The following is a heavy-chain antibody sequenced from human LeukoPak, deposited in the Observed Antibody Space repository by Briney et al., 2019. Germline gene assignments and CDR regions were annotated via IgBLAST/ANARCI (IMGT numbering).Heavy chain of an antibody. CDR3: ARDPLGVYEYLGGFDY. Sequence: GASVKVSCKASGYTFTGYYMHWVRQAPGQGLEWMGWINPNSGGTNYAQKFQGWVTMTRDTSISTAYMELSRLRSDDTAVYYCARDPLGVYEYLGGFDYWGQGTLVTVSS. J-gene: IGHJ4*02. V-gene: IGHV1-2*04. D-gene: IGHD5-12*01. CDR1: GYTFTGYY. CDR2: INPNSGGT.